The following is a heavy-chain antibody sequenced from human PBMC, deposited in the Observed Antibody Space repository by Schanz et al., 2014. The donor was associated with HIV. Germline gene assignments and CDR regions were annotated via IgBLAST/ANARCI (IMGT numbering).Heavy chain of an antibody. D-gene: IGHD1-1*01. CDR1: GFTFRSYG. J-gene: IGHJ4*01. V-gene: IGHV3-30*03. CDR2: ISYDGNTK. CDR3: ARDFSGIWPRFFDY. Sequence: LLESGGGVVQPGRSQRLSCAASGFTFRSYGMHWVRQAPGKGLEWVALISYDGNTKYYADSVKGRFSISRDKSKNTLYLQMNRLRAEDTALYYCARDFSGIWPRFFDYWGHGTQVTVSS.